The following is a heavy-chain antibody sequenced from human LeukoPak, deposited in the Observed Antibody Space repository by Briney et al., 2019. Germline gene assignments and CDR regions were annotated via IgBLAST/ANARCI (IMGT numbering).Heavy chain of an antibody. Sequence: GGSLRLSCAASGFTFSTHWMSWVRQAPGKGLEWVANIKHNGREEHYVESVKGRFTISRDNAKNSPYLQMNSLRAEDTAVYYCTRLSDTEGSSTSYRASDMWGQGTMITVS. D-gene: IGHD2-2*01. V-gene: IGHV3-7*01. CDR3: TRLSDTEGSSTSYRASDM. CDR1: GFTFSTHW. J-gene: IGHJ3*02. CDR2: IKHNGREE.